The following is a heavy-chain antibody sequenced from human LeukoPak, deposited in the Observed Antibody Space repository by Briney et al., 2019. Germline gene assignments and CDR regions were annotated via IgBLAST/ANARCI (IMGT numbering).Heavy chain of an antibody. J-gene: IGHJ4*02. V-gene: IGHV7-4-1*02. Sequence: ASAKVSCKTSGYSFTSYAMNWVRQAPGQGLEWLGWINTDTGNPTYAQGFTGRFVFSLDTSVSTAYLQISSLQAEDTAMYYCARARDCSGGNCYTDCWGQGTLVTVSS. CDR2: INTDTGNP. D-gene: IGHD2-15*01. CDR1: GYSFTSYA. CDR3: ARARDCSGGNCYTDC.